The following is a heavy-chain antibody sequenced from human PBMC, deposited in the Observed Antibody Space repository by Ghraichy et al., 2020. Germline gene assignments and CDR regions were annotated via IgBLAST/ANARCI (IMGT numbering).Heavy chain of an antibody. D-gene: IGHD6-13*01. V-gene: IGHV3-23*01. CDR2: IIGSTGST. CDR3: AKGWGSTWPPNP. J-gene: IGHJ5*02. Sequence: GESLNISCAASGFTFSSFAMTWVRQPPGKGLEWVSGIIGSTGSTYYADSVKGRFTVSRDNSNNTLYLQMNSLRAEDTAVYYCAKGWGSTWPPNPWGQGTLVTVSS. CDR1: GFTFSSFA.